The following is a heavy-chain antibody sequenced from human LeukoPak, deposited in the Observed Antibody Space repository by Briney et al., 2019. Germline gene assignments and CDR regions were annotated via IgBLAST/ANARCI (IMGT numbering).Heavy chain of an antibody. D-gene: IGHD6-13*01. CDR1: GVKFDEHG. Sequence: GGSLRLSCVVSGVKFDEHGMTWVRQAPGKGLEWVSGISWNGGSTGYAESVKGRFTISRDNAKNSLYLQMNSLRAEDTALYYCARDLYSSSWYFVSPGGYWGQGTLVTVFS. V-gene: IGHV3-20*04. CDR2: ISWNGGST. J-gene: IGHJ4*02. CDR3: ARDLYSSSWYFVSPGGY.